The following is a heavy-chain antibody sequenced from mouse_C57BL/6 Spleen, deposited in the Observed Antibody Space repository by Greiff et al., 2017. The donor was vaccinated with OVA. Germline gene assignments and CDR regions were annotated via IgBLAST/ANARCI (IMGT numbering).Heavy chain of an antibody. CDR1: GFSLTSYG. CDR3: AKNDYYGSSAYWYFDV. D-gene: IGHD1-1*01. CDR2: IWRGGST. V-gene: IGHV2-5*01. Sequence: QVQLQQSGPGLVQPSQSLSITCTVSGFSLTSYGVHWVRQSPGKGLEWLGVIWRGGSTDYNAAFMSRLSITKDNSKSQVFFKMNSLQADDTAIYYCAKNDYYGSSAYWYFDVWGTGTTVTVSS. J-gene: IGHJ1*03.